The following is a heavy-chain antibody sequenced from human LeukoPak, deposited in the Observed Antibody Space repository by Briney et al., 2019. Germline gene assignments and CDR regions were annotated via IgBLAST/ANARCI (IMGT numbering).Heavy chain of an antibody. Sequence: GGSLRLPCAASGFTFSSYSMNWVRQAPGKGREWGSSISSSSSYIYYADSVKGRFTISRDNAKNSLYLQMNSLRAEDTAVYYCARERPYYHGMDVWGQGTTVTVSS. V-gene: IGHV3-21*01. CDR2: ISSSSSYI. CDR3: ARERPYYHGMDV. J-gene: IGHJ6*02. CDR1: GFTFSSYS.